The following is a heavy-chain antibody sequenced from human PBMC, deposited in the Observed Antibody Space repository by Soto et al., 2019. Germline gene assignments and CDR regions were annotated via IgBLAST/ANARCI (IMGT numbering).Heavy chain of an antibody. V-gene: IGHV3-23*01. CDR2: ISGSGGST. J-gene: IGHJ3*02. CDR3: ARDQYVWDTAMVHDLYNDAFDI. D-gene: IGHD5-18*01. Sequence: DVQLLESGGGLVQPGGSLRLSCAASGFTFSSYAMSWVRQAPGKGLEWVSAISGSGGSTYYADSVKGRFTISRDNSKNTLYLQMNSLRAEDTAVYYCARDQYVWDTAMVHDLYNDAFDIWGQGTMVTVSS. CDR1: GFTFSSYA.